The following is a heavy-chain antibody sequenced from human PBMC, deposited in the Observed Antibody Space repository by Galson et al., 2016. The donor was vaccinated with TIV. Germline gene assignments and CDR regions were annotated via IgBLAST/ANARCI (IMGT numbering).Heavy chain of an antibody. CDR2: INPHSGGT. V-gene: IGHV1-2*05. CDR3: ARERGAGYCDSTSCSGYYGFDV. J-gene: IGHJ6*02. D-gene: IGHD2-2*03. Sequence: SVKVSCKASGYTFTHYFVHWVRQAPGQGLEWMGRINPHSGGTDYAPKFQGRVTMTRDTSISIAYLDLSGLKSDDTVVDYCARERGAGYCDSTSCSGYYGFDVWGQGTTVTVSS. CDR1: GYTFTHYF.